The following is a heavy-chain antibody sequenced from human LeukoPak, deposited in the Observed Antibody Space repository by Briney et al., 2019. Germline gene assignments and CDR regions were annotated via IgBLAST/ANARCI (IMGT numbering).Heavy chain of an antibody. CDR1: GGSISSSSYY. J-gene: IGHJ1*01. CDR3: ANSQQEMATITSFQH. CDR2: IYYSGST. Sequence: KPSETLSLTCTVSGGSISSSSYYWGWIRQPPGKGLEWIGSIYYSGSTYYNPSLKSRVTISVDTSKNQFSLKLSSVTAADTAVYYCANSQQEMATITSFQHWGQGTLVTVSS. V-gene: IGHV4-39*07. D-gene: IGHD5-24*01.